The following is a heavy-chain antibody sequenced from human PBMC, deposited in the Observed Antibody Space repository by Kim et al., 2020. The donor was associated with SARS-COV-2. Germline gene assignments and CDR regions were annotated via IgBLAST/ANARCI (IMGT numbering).Heavy chain of an antibody. V-gene: IGHV3-9*01. Sequence: GGSLRLSCAASGFTFGDFAMHWVRQAPGEGLEWVSSISSNSGNVAYSDSVRGRFTVSRDNDKGSFYVQMNSLRPEDTAFYFCVKDRSDDILSSYYGLGDSWGQGTMVTVAS. CDR1: GFTFGDFA. CDR2: ISSNSGNV. J-gene: IGHJ4*02. D-gene: IGHD3-10*01. CDR3: VKDRSDDILSSYYGLGDS.